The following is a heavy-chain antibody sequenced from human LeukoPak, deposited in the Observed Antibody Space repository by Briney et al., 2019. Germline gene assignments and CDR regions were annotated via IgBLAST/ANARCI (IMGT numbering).Heavy chain of an antibody. J-gene: IGHJ4*02. V-gene: IGHV3-48*02. CDR3: ASDQRYAFDY. Sequence: EGSLRLSCATSGFSFTDYPMNWVRQAPGKGLAWVSNIRTSAEGANYAYYADSVKGRVTISRDDAKNTLYLHMNSLRDDDTAVYYCASDQRYAFDYWGQGILVTVSS. D-gene: IGHD3-9*01. CDR2: IRTSAEGANYA. CDR1: GFSFTDYP.